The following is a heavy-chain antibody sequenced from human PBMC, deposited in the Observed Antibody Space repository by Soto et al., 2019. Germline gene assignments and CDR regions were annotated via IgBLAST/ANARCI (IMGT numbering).Heavy chain of an antibody. Sequence: GGSLRLSCAASGFTVNSNYMSWVRQPPGKGLEWVSVIYSGGSTYYADSVKGRFTISRDNSKNTLSLQMNSLRPEDTAVYYCARFRSERPFDYWGQGTLVPVSS. CDR2: IYSGGST. V-gene: IGHV3-53*05. CDR3: ARFRSERPFDY. CDR1: GFTVNSNY. J-gene: IGHJ4*02.